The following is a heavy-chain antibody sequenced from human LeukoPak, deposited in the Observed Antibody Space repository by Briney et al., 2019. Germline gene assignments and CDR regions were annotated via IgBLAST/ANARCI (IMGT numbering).Heavy chain of an antibody. Sequence: TGGSLRLSCAAPGFSVSNKYMSWVRQASGRGLEWVSLIYSGGATYYADSVRGRFTLSRDNSKNTLDLQMSSLRAEDTAVYYCARGIGSSWSLDSWGQGTLVTVSS. J-gene: IGHJ4*02. V-gene: IGHV3-53*01. CDR2: IYSGGAT. CDR3: ARGIGSSWSLDS. D-gene: IGHD6-13*01. CDR1: GFSVSNKY.